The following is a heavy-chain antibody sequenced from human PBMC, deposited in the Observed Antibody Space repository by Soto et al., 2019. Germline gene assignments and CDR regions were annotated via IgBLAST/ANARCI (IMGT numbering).Heavy chain of an antibody. Sequence: PSETLSLTCAVYGGSFSGYYWSWIRQPPGKGLEWIGEINHSGSTNYNPSLKSRVTISVDTSKNQFSRKRSSVTAADTAVYYCARGGRYDYVWGSYRYTPIDYWGQGTLVTVSS. CDR1: GGSFSGYY. CDR2: INHSGST. V-gene: IGHV4-34*01. J-gene: IGHJ4*02. CDR3: ARGGRYDYVWGSYRYTPIDY. D-gene: IGHD3-16*02.